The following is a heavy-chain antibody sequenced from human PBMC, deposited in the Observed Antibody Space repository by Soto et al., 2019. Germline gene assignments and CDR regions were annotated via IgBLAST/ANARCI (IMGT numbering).Heavy chain of an antibody. CDR2: IYPGDSDT. CDR3: ARSITMIVVDPNWFDP. Sequence: GESLKISCKGSGYSFTSYWIGWVRQMPGKGLEWMGIIYPGDSDTRYSPSFQGQVTISADKSISTAYLQWSSLKASDTAMYYCARSITMIVVDPNWFDPWRQGTLVTVSS. J-gene: IGHJ5*02. D-gene: IGHD3-22*01. V-gene: IGHV5-51*01. CDR1: GYSFTSYW.